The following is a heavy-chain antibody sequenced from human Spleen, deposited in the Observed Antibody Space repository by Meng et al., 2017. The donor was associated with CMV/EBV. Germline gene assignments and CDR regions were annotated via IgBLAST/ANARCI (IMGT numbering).Heavy chain of an antibody. J-gene: IGHJ4*02. CDR1: VCSLRPPGYS. V-gene: IGHV4-39*02. D-gene: IGHD2-2*02. CDR2: IYHSGCT. Sequence: SVCSLRPPGYSSRCVRPPPGPGLDSIGPIYHSGCTFSHPSLKSRFSLYVDMTKPHFSLRLSSVTAADTAVYYCAQGYTVSAGYFFDYWVQRTLVTVSS. CDR3: AQGYTVSAGYFFDY.